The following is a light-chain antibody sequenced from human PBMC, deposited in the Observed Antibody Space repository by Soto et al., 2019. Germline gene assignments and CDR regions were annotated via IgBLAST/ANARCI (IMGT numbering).Light chain of an antibody. CDR1: QSVSSN. CDR2: GAS. J-gene: IGKJ4*01. V-gene: IGKV3-15*01. CDR3: QQYNNWPPNT. Sequence: ETVMTQSPATLSVSPGERATLSCRASQSVSSNLAWYQQKPGQAPRLLIYGASTRATGIPARFSGSGSGTEFTLTISSLQSEDFAVYYCQQYNNWPPNTFGGGTKVDIK.